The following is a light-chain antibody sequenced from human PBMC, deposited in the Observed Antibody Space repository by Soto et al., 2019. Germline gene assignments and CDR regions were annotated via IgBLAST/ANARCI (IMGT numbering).Light chain of an antibody. CDR1: QSVSSY. Sequence: EIVLTQSPATLSLFPGERATLSCRASQSVSSYLAWYQQKPGQAPRLLIYDASNRATGIPARFSGSGSGTDFTLIISRLEPEDFAVYYCQQRTNWPLLTFGGGTKVDIK. V-gene: IGKV3-11*01. J-gene: IGKJ4*01. CDR2: DAS. CDR3: QQRTNWPLLT.